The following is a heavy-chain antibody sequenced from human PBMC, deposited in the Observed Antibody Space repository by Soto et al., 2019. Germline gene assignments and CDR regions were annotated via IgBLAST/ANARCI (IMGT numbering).Heavy chain of an antibody. CDR3: ARGGGYYFDY. Sequence: QVQLQESGPGLVKPSETLSLTCTVSGGSVTSGSFFWSWIRQSPGRGLEWIGDIYDIGNTNYNPSLKSRVSISLDTSKNQFSLRLTSVTAADTAVYYCARGGGYYFDYWGQGTLVTVSS. CDR2: IYDIGNT. CDR1: GGSVTSGSFF. J-gene: IGHJ4*02. D-gene: IGHD3-16*01. V-gene: IGHV4-61*01.